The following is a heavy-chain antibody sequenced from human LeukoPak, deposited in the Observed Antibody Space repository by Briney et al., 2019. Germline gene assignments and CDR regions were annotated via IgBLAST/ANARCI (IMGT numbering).Heavy chain of an antibody. CDR2: INHSGST. J-gene: IGHJ4*02. D-gene: IGHD3-22*01. V-gene: IGHV4-34*01. CDR1: GGSFSGYY. Sequence: SETLSLTCAVYGGSFSGYYWSWIRQPPGKGLEWIGEINHSGSTSYNPSLKSRVTISVDTSKNQFSLKLSSVTAADTAVYYCARVGYYYDSSGPGPAYWGQGTLVTVSS. CDR3: ARVGYYYDSSGPGPAY.